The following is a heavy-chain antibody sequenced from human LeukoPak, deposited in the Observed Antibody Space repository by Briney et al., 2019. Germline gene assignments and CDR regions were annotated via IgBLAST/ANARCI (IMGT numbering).Heavy chain of an antibody. CDR3: APSVRSGGSYYFDY. J-gene: IGHJ4*02. Sequence: GASVKVSCKASGDSLTKYYIHWVRQAPGQGLEWMGIINPSDGSTTYTQKFQGRVTMTTGTSTSTVNMELSSLRSEDTAVYYCAPSVRSGGSYYFDYWGQGTLVTVSS. D-gene: IGHD2-15*01. V-gene: IGHV1-46*01. CDR1: GDSLTKYY. CDR2: INPSDGST.